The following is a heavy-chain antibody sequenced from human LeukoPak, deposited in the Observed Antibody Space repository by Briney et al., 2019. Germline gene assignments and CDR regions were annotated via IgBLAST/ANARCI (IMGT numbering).Heavy chain of an antibody. D-gene: IGHD1-26*01. CDR1: GYTITDYY. CDR3: AREWELQRPGFDY. Sequence: ASVKVSCKASGYTITDYYIHWVRQAPGQGLEWMGWINPNSGGTNYAQKFQGRVTMTRDTSISTAYMELSRLRHDDTAVYYCAREWELQRPGFDYWGQGTLVTVSS. V-gene: IGHV1-2*02. CDR2: INPNSGGT. J-gene: IGHJ4*02.